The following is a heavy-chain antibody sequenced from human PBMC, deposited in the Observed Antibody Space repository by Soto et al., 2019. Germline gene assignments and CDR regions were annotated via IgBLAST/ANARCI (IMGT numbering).Heavy chain of an antibody. CDR2: ISSYNAKT. Sequence: QVHLVQSGAEVKNPGASVKVSCKASGYTFTNYGITWVRQAPGQGLEWMGWISSYNAKTNYAQKLQGRVTLTTDTSASTAYMELRSLRSADTALYNCARVQNHAILTGSSHSMDVWGKGTTVTVSS. CDR3: ARVQNHAILTGSSHSMDV. J-gene: IGHJ6*04. CDR1: GYTFTNYG. V-gene: IGHV1-18*01. D-gene: IGHD3-9*01.